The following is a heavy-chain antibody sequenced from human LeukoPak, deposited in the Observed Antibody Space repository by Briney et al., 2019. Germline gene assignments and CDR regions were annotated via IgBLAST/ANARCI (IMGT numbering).Heavy chain of an antibody. V-gene: IGHV6-1*01. D-gene: IGHD5-24*01. CDR2: TYYKSKWYN. J-gene: IGHJ4*02. CDR1: GDSVSSNSAA. Sequence: SQTLSLTCAVSGDSVSSNSAAWHWIRQSPSRGLEWLGRTYYKSKWYNDYAVSVKSRITITPDTSKNQFSLQLNSVTPEDTAVYYCAREAEITRFDYWGQGTLVTVSS. CDR3: AREAEITRFDY.